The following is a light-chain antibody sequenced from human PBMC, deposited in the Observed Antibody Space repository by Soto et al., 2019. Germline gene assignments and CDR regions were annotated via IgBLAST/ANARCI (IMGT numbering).Light chain of an antibody. CDR1: SSDIGANNY. CDR3: SAYTSSDTGV. J-gene: IGLJ1*01. Sequence: QSALTQPASVSGSPGQSITISCTGTSSDIGANNYVSWYQHHPGKAPKLVIYGVSNRPSGVSNRFSGSKSGNTASLTISGLQAEDEADYYCSAYTSSDTGVFGTGTKLTVL. V-gene: IGLV2-14*01. CDR2: GVS.